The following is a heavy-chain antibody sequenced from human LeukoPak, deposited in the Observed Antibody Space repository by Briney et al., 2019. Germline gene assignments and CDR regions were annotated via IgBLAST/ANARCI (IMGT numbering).Heavy chain of an antibody. D-gene: IGHD6-13*01. CDR1: GFTFSSYE. J-gene: IGHJ4*01. CDR3: ARDLMGIAYRGAFYY. CDR2: ISGGSNII. V-gene: IGHV3-48*03. Sequence: GGSLRLSCAASGFTFSSYEMIWVRQAPGKGLEWVSYISGGSNIIHYADSVRGRFTISRDDAKNSLYLQMNSLRAEDTAVYYCARDLMGIAYRGAFYYWGQGTLVTVSS.